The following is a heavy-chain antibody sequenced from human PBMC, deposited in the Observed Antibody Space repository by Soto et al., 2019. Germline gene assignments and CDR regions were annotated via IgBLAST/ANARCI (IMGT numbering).Heavy chain of an antibody. J-gene: IGHJ5*02. Sequence: QVQLVQSGAEVKKPGASVKVSCKASGYTFTSYDINWVRQATGQGLEWMGWMNPNSGNTGYAQKFQGRVTMTRNTTISTAYMELSSLRSEDTAVYYCARGRSKVVVAAIRRWFDPWGQGTLVTVSS. CDR3: ARGRSKVVVAAIRRWFDP. D-gene: IGHD2-15*01. CDR2: MNPNSGNT. CDR1: GYTFTSYD. V-gene: IGHV1-8*01.